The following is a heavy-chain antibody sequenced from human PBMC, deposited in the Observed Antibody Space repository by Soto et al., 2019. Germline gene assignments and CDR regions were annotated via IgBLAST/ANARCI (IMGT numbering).Heavy chain of an antibody. CDR3: ARGSSWYYFDY. CDR1: GFTFSSYS. Sequence: PGGSLRLCCAASGFTFSSYSMNWVRQAPGKGLEWVSYISSSSSTTEYAASVKGRFTISRDDSKNSLYLQMKSLKTEDTAVYYCARGSSWYYFDYWGQGTLVTVSS. J-gene: IGHJ4*02. D-gene: IGHD6-13*01. V-gene: IGHV3-48*01. CDR2: ISSSSSTT.